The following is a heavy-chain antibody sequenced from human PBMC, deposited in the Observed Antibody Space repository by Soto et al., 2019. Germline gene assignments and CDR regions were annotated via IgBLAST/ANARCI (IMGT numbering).Heavy chain of an antibody. CDR2: IYSSGST. V-gene: IGHV4-31*03. CDR3: VRGGGHDYGDCGYDY. J-gene: IGHJ4*02. D-gene: IGHD4-17*01. Sequence: QVQLQEAGPGLVKPSQTLSLTCTVSGGSISSGGYYWTWIRQHPGKGLEWIGYIYSSGSTNYNPSLESRVIVSVATSKKQFSRKLSSVTAADTAIYYCVRGGGHDYGDCGYDYWGQGTLVAVSS. CDR1: GGSISSGGYY.